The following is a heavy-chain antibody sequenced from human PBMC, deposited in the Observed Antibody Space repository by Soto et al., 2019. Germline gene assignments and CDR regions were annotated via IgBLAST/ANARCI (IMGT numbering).Heavy chain of an antibody. CDR1: GGTFSSYA. Sequence: SVKVSCKASGGTFSSYAISWVRQAPGQGLEWMGGIIPIFGTANYAQKFQGRVTITADESTSTAYMELSSLRSEDTAVYYCARESEGATPRNAFDIWGQETMVTVSS. CDR2: IIPIFGTA. D-gene: IGHD1-26*01. CDR3: ARESEGATPRNAFDI. V-gene: IGHV1-69*13. J-gene: IGHJ3*02.